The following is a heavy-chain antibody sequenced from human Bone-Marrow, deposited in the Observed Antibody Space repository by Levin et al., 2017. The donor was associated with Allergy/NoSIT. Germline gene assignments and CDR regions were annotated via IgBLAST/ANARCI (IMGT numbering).Heavy chain of an antibody. CDR1: GGSFSGSY. CDR3: AGGRLLWFGELLSEGSATFDY. V-gene: IGHV4-34*01. Sequence: SETLSLTCAVYGGSFSGSYWSWIRQPPGKGLEWLGEINHSGSTNYNPSLKSRVTITVDTSKNQFSLKLSSVTAADTAVYYCAGGRLLWFGELLSEGSATFDYWGQGTLVTVSS. D-gene: IGHD3-10*01. J-gene: IGHJ4*02. CDR2: INHSGST.